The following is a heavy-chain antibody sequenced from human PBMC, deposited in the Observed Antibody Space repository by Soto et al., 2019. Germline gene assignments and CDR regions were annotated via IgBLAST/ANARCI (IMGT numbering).Heavy chain of an antibody. CDR1: GFTFSTYH. J-gene: IGHJ6*02. CDR2: IHSGGSRI. Sequence: GGSLRLSCAASGFTFSTYHMNWVRQAPGKGLEWVSYIHSGGSRIYYARPVKRRFTISRDNAQNALYLQMNTLRAEDTAVYYCARDGSTVTTNYHYAMDVWGQGTTVPVSS. CDR3: ARDGSTVTTNYHYAMDV. D-gene: IGHD4-17*01. V-gene: IGHV3-48*03.